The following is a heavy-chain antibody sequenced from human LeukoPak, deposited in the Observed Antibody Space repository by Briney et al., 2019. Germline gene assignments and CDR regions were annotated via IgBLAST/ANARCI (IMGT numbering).Heavy chain of an antibody. CDR3: ARQVVIIPSSRGGPWFDP. J-gene: IGHJ5*01. CDR1: GASVKSDY. Sequence: SETLFLTCSVSGASVKSDYWSWIRQSPGKGLEWIANVYYSGSTNYNPSLKSRVTISVDASKNQISLKLSSVTAADTAVYYCARQVVIIPSSRGGPWFDPWGQGTLVAVSS. V-gene: IGHV4-59*08. D-gene: IGHD2/OR15-2a*01. CDR2: VYYSGST.